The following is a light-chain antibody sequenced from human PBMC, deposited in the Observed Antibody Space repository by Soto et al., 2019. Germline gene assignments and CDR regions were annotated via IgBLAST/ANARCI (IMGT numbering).Light chain of an antibody. Sequence: DIQMTQSPSTLSASVGDRVTITCRASQSISSWLAWYQQKPGKAPKLLIYDASSLESGVPSRFSGXXSGTEFTLTIXXXXXXDFATYYCQQYXSXPYTFGQG. V-gene: IGKV1-5*01. J-gene: IGKJ2*01. CDR3: QQYXSXPYT. CDR2: DAS. CDR1: QSISSW.